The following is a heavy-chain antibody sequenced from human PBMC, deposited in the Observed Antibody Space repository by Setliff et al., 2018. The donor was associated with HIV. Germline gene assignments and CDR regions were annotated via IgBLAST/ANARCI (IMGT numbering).Heavy chain of an antibody. J-gene: IGHJ4*02. D-gene: IGHD4-17*01. V-gene: IGHV3-21*01. CDR2: ISAGGGSYI. CDR3: ARDPSQDYGGSD. Sequence: GGSLRLSCAVSGFTFSTYAMSWVRQAPGKGLEWVSTISAGGGSYIYYADSVKGRFTISRDNAKNSLYLQMNSLRAEDTAVYYCARDPSQDYGGSDWGQGTLVTVSS. CDR1: GFTFSTYA.